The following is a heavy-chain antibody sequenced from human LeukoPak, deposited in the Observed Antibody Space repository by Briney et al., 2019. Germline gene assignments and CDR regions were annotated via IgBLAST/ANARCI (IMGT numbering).Heavy chain of an antibody. V-gene: IGHV3-74*01. CDR3: ARDSDSSGWLDYYMDV. D-gene: IGHD6-19*01. CDR1: GFTFSSYW. Sequence: PGGSLRLSCAASGFTFSSYWMHWVRQAPGKGLVWVSRINSDGSSTNYADSVKGRFTISRDNAKNSLYLQMSSLRAEDTALYYCARDSDSSGWLDYYMDVWGRGTTVTIS. J-gene: IGHJ6*03. CDR2: INSDGSST.